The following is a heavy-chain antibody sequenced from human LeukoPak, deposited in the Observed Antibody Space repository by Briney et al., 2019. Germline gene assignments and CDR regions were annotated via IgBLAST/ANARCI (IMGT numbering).Heavy chain of an antibody. CDR1: GFIFSDYY. D-gene: IGHD2-21*02. V-gene: IGHV3-11*04. Sequence: GGSLRLSCAASGFIFSDYYMSWIRQAPGKGLEWVSYISTRGSFIYYADSVKGRFPISRDNAKNSLYLQMNSLRAEDPAVYYCARAYGTMTRNWFDPWGQGTLVTVSS. CDR3: ARAYGTMTRNWFDP. J-gene: IGHJ5*02. CDR2: ISTRGSFI.